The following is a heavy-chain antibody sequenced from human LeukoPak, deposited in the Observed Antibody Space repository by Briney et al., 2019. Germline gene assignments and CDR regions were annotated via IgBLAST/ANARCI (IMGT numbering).Heavy chain of an antibody. D-gene: IGHD1-1*01. CDR3: ARVHGNDALDY. CDR2: IKQDGSDK. V-gene: IGHV3-7*03. CDR1: GFSFSSYW. Sequence: GGSLRLSCAVSGFSFSSYWMTWVRQAPGKGLEWVANIKQDGSDKYYVDSVKGRFTISRDNAKYSLYLQMNSLRAEDTALYYCARVHGNDALDYWGRGTLVTVSS. J-gene: IGHJ4*02.